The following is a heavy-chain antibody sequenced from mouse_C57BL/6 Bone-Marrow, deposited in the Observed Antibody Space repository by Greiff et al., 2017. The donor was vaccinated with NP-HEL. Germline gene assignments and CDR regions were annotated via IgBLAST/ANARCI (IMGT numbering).Heavy chain of an antibody. CDR2: ISDGGSYT. J-gene: IGHJ3*01. CDR3: AREKMITTKEAWLAY. V-gene: IGHV5-4*01. CDR1: GFTFSSYA. D-gene: IGHD2-4*01. Sequence: EVKLVESGGGLVKPGGSLKLSCAASGFTFSSYAMSWVRQTPEKRLEWVATISDGGSYTYYPDNVKGRFTISRDNAKNKLYLQMGLLKSEDTAMYDCAREKMITTKEAWLAYWGQGTLVTVSA.